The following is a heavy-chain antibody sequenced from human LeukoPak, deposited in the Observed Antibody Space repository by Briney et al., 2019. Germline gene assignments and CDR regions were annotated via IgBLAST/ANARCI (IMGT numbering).Heavy chain of an antibody. CDR3: ATAYYDILTGYYRGDWFDP. J-gene: IGHJ5*02. D-gene: IGHD3-9*01. CDR1: GYTLTELS. V-gene: IGHV1-24*01. CDR2: FDPEDGET. Sequence: GASVKVSCKVSGYTLTELSMHWVRQAPGKGLEWMGGFDPEDGETIYAQKFQGRVTMTEETSTDTAYMELSSLRSEDTAVYYCATAYYDILTGYYRGDWFDPWGQGTLVTVSP.